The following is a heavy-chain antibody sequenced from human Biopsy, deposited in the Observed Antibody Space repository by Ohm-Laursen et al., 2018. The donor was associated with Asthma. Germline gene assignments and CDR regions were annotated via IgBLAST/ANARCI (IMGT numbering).Heavy chain of an antibody. J-gene: IGHJ6*02. V-gene: IGHV4-30-4*01. D-gene: IGHD4-17*01. CDR3: ARVASYGDLYFGIDV. CDR2: VFWSGTT. CDR1: GAYIGSRDHH. Sequence: SQTLSLTCTVGGAYIGSRDHHWSWIRQSPGTGLEWIGFVFWSGTTHYNRSLERRLSISIDTTRNEFSMTLRPVTAADTAVYLCARVASYGDLYFGIDVWGPGTTVPVS.